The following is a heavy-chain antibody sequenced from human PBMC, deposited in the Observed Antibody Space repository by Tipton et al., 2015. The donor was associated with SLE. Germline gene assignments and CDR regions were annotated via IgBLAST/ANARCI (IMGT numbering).Heavy chain of an antibody. D-gene: IGHD2-15*01. CDR3: ARQVDIVVVVAATPFDY. CDR2: IYYSGST. Sequence: TLSLTCTVSGGSISSSSYYWGWIRQPPGKGLEWIGSIYYSGSTYYNPSLKSRVTISVDTSKNQFSLKLSSVTAADTAVYYCARQVDIVVVVAATPFDYWDQGTLVTVSS. V-gene: IGHV4-39*07. J-gene: IGHJ4*02. CDR1: GGSISSSSYY.